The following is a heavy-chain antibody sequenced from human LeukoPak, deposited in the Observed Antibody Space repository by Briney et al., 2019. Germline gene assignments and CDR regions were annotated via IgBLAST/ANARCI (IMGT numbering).Heavy chain of an antibody. CDR2: ISYDGSNK. V-gene: IGHV3-30*18. CDR3: ANSAFDY. Sequence: GGSLRLSCDASGFTFSSYGMHWVRQAPGKGLEWVAVISYDGSNKYYADSVKGRFTISRDNSKNTLYLQMNSLRAEDTAVYYCANSAFDYWGQGTLVTVSS. CDR1: GFTFSSYG. J-gene: IGHJ4*02.